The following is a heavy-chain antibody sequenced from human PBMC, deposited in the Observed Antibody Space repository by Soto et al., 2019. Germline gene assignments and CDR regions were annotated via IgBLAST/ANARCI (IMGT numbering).Heavy chain of an antibody. CDR2: IYPGDSDT. CDR3: ARLGGIVDTGTWIQ. V-gene: IGHV5-51*01. J-gene: IGHJ4*02. D-gene: IGHD1-26*01. Sequence: PGESLKISCKASGYRFSTYWTGWVRQRPGKGPEWMAIIYPGDSDTRENPSFQGQVTISADKSSNTVHLQWRSLKASDTAIYYCARLGGIVDTGTWIQWGQGTPVTVSS. CDR1: GYRFSTYW.